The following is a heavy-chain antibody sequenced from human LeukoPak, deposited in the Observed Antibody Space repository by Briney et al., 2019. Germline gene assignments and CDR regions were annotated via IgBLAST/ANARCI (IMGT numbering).Heavy chain of an antibody. V-gene: IGHV1-46*03. CDR1: GYTFTSCD. Sequence: GASVKVSCKASGYTFTSCDINWVRQATGQGLEWMGIINPSGGSTSYAQKFQGRVTMTRDTSTSTVYMELSSLRSEDTAVYYCARAPPYCSSTSCYTDSDYWGQGTLVTVSS. J-gene: IGHJ4*02. D-gene: IGHD2-2*02. CDR3: ARAPPYCSSTSCYTDSDY. CDR2: INPSGGST.